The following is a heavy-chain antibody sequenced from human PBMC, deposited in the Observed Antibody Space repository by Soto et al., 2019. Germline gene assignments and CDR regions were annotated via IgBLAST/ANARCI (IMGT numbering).Heavy chain of an antibody. V-gene: IGHV4-4*07. CDR3: ARDLGYCSGGSCRTYYYGMDV. CDR2: IYTSGST. D-gene: IGHD2-15*01. Sequence: TLSLTCTVSGGSISSYYWSWIRQPAGKGLEWIGRIYTSGSTNYNPSLKSRVTMSVDTSKNQFSLKLSSVTAADTAVYYCARDLGYCSGGSCRTYYYGMDVWGQGTTVTAP. J-gene: IGHJ6*02. CDR1: GGSISSYY.